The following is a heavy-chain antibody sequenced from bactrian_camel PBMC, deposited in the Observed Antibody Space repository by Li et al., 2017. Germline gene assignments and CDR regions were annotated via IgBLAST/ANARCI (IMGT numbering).Heavy chain of an antibody. CDR2: MDSVGTT. Sequence: HVQLVESGGGSVQAGGSLKLSCAVSPYIFTRCGLGWYRQAPGNVRELVTSMDSVGTTIYADSVKGRFTISVDNGKNTLYLQMNSLKIEDTAMYYCVKDRLPLARPRTLDYWGQGTQVTVS. J-gene: IGHJ4*01. V-gene: IGHV3S53*01. CDR3: VKDRLPLARPRTLDY. D-gene: IGHD4*01. CDR1: PYIFTRCG.